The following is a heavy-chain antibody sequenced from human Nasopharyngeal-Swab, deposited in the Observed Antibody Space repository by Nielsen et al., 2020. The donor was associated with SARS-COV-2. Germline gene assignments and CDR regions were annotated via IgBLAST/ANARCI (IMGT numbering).Heavy chain of an antibody. D-gene: IGHD2-2*01. CDR2: ISGDGGST. V-gene: IGHV3-43*02. Sequence: EGSLRLSCAASGFTFDDYAMHWVRQAPGKGLEWVSLISGDGGSTYYADSVKGRFTISRDNSKNSLYLQMNSLRTEDTALYYCAKDGGDIVVVPAVFFDYWGQGTLVTVSS. CDR1: GFTFDDYA. CDR3: AKDGGDIVVVPAVFFDY. J-gene: IGHJ4*02.